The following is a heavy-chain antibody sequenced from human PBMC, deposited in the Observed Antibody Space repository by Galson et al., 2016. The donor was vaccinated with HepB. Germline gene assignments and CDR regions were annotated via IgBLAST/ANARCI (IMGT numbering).Heavy chain of an antibody. J-gene: IGHJ2*01. CDR3: ARVDGLWSGTPYDWYFDL. D-gene: IGHD3-3*01. V-gene: IGHV4-4*02. CDR2: VSHTGRT. Sequence: SETLSLTCAVSGDSMTRNWWSWVRQPPGMGPEWIGEVSHTGRTNYKSSLASRATISMDMSKNQLSLELTSVTAADTAVDYCARVDGLWSGTPYDWYFDLWGRGTLVTVSS. CDR1: GDSMTRNW.